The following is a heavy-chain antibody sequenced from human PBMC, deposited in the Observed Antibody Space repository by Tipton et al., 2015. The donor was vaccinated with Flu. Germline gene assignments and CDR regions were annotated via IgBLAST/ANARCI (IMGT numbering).Heavy chain of an antibody. J-gene: IGHJ6*02. D-gene: IGHD2-21*01. CDR2: ISFDGSKT. CDR3: ARVALSTILTLYGMDV. V-gene: IGHV3-30*05. Sequence: SLRLSCAASGFTLARYGVHWVRQAPGKGLEWVALISFDGSKTYYAESVKGRFTISRDNPKNTLYLQMNNLRAEDTGVYYCARVALSTILTLYGMDVWGLGTTVTVSS. CDR1: GFTLARYG.